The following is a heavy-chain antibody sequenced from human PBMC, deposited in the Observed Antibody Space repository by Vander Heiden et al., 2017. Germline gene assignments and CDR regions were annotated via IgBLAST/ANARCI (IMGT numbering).Heavy chain of an antibody. Sequence: QVQLQESGPGLVTPSETLSLPCTVAGCSISTYYWSWIRQPPGAGLEWIGYIYYNGSTNYSPSLKSRVTISVDRSKNQFYLKVNSVTAADTAVYYCARDTFLGTKYYYYGLDFWGQGTTVTVSS. J-gene: IGHJ6*02. V-gene: IGHV4-59*01. CDR3: ARDTFLGTKYYYYGLDF. CDR2: IYYNGST. D-gene: IGHD7-27*01. CDR1: GCSISTYY.